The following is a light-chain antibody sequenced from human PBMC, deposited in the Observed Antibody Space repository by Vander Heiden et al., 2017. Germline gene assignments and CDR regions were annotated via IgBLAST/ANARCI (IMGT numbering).Light chain of an antibody. Sequence: DIQMTQSASSLSASVGARVTITCRASQSISSYLNWYQQKPGNAPKLLIYAASSLQIGVPSRFSGSGSGTAFTLTILSLQPEDFATYYCQQSYSTPWTFGQGTKVEIK. CDR2: AAS. CDR3: QQSYSTPWT. V-gene: IGKV1-39*01. CDR1: QSISSY. J-gene: IGKJ1*01.